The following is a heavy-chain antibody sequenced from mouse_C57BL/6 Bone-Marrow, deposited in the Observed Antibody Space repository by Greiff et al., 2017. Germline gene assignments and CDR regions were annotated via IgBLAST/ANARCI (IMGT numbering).Heavy chain of an antibody. CDR2: INPSSGYT. V-gene: IGHV1-4*01. CDR3: ARVYYGNYDY. J-gene: IGHJ2*01. Sequence: QVQLQRSGAELARPGASVTMSCKASGYTFTSYTMHWVKQRPGQGLEWIGYINPSSGYTKYNQKFKDKATLTADKSSSTAYMQLSSLTSEDSAVYYCARVYYGNYDYWGQGTTLTVSA. CDR1: GYTFTSYT. D-gene: IGHD2-1*01.